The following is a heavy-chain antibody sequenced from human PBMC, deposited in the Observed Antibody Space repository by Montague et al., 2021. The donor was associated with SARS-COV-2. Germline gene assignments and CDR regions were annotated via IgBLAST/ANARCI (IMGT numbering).Heavy chain of an antibody. D-gene: IGHD5-12*01. Sequence: SVKVSCKASGYTFSSYGISWVRQAPGQGLEWMGWISAYNGNTNYAQKLQGRVTMTTEKSTSTAYMELRSLRSDDTALYYCARVEWLRLDYWGQGTLVTVSS. CDR3: ARVEWLRLDY. V-gene: IGHV1-18*01. CDR1: GYTFSSYG. CDR2: ISAYNGNT. J-gene: IGHJ4*02.